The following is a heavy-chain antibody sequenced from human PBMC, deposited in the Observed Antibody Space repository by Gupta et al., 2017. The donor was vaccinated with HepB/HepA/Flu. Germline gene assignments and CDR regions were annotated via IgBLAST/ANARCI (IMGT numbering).Heavy chain of an antibody. V-gene: IGHV3-30-3*01. CDR3: ARDHFIHDFWSGYYTEFDY. D-gene: IGHD3-3*01. CDR2: ISYDGSNK. J-gene: IGHJ4*02. CDR1: GFTFSSYA. Sequence: QVQLVESGGGVVQPGRSLRLSCAASGFTFSSYAMHWVRQAPGKGLEWVAVISYDGSNKYYADSVKGRFTISRDNSKNTLYLQMNSLRAEDTAVYYCARDHFIHDFWSGYYTEFDYWGQGTLVTVSS.